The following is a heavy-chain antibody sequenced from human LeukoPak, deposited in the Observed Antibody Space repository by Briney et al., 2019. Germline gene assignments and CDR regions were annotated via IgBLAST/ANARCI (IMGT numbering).Heavy chain of an antibody. CDR3: ARVTGYMIEDY. CDR1: VGSISSSNG. V-gene: IGHV4-4*02. Sequence: PSDTLSLTCAVSVGSISSSNGWSWARPPPGKGLEWIGEIYHSGSTNYNPSLKSRVTISVETSKNQFSLKLSSVTAADTAVYYCARVTGYMIEDYWGQGTLVTVSS. D-gene: IGHD3-22*01. J-gene: IGHJ4*02. CDR2: IYHSGST.